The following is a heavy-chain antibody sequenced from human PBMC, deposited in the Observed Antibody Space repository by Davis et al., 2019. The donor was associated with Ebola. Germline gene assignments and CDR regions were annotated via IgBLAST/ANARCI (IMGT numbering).Heavy chain of an antibody. V-gene: IGHV3-7*03. CDR2: IKQDGSVT. D-gene: IGHD6-6*01. CDR3: AKLQRSSSSVY. J-gene: IGHJ4*02. CDR1: GFTFHDYW. Sequence: GESLKISCAAFGFTFHDYWMSWVRRAPEKGLEWVANIKQDGSVTSYVDSVKGRFTISRDNAKNLLYLQMNSLRAEDTALYYCAKLQRSSSSVYWGQGTLVTVSS.